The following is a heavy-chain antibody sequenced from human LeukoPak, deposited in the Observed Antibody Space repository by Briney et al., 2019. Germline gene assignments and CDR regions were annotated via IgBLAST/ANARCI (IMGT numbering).Heavy chain of an antibody. CDR3: ARALYYDILTGYQTNMYYFDY. Sequence: GGSLSLSCAASGFSFSSHSMNWVRQAPGKGLEWVSSISSRSSDIYYADSVKGRFTISRDNARNAIYLQMRSLRAEDTGVYYCARALYYDILTGYQTNMYYFDYWGQGTLVTVSS. V-gene: IGHV3-21*01. CDR2: ISSRSSDI. D-gene: IGHD3-9*01. J-gene: IGHJ4*02. CDR1: GFSFSSHS.